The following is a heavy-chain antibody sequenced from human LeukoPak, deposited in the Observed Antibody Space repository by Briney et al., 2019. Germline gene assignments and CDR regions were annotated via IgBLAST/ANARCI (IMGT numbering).Heavy chain of an antibody. D-gene: IGHD6-6*01. Sequence: GGSLRLSCAASGFTFSSYGMNWVRQAPGKGLEWVSYISSSGSTIYYADSVKGRFTISRDNAKNSLYLQMNSLRAEDTAVYYCARKARYYYGMDVWGQGTTVTVSS. CDR1: GFTFSSYG. V-gene: IGHV3-48*03. J-gene: IGHJ6*02. CDR2: ISSSGSTI. CDR3: ARKARYYYGMDV.